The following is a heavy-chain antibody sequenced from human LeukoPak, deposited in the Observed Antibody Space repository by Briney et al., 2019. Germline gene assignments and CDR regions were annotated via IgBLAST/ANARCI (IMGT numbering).Heavy chain of an antibody. CDR1: GYTFTGYS. V-gene: IGHV1-69*13. CDR3: AREGVSSYCSGGSCYAPFYYFDY. J-gene: IGHJ4*02. CDR2: IIPMSATA. D-gene: IGHD2-15*01. Sequence: SVKVSCKTSGYTFTGYSMHWVRQAPGQGLEWMGGIIPMSATADYAQRFQDRVTITADESTRTVYMEMSSLRSDDTAVYYCAREGVSSYCSGGSCYAPFYYFDYWGQGTLVTVSS.